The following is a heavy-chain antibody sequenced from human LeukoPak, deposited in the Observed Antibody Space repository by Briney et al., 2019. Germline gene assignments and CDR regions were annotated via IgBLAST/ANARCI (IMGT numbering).Heavy chain of an antibody. CDR1: GGSFSGYY. V-gene: IGHV4-34*01. J-gene: IGHJ6*02. Sequence: SETLSLTCAVYGGSFSGYYWSWIRQPPGKGLEWIGEINHSGSTNYNPSLKSRVTISVDTSKNQFSLKLSSVTAADTAAYYCASTGSRSYYYYGMDVWGQGTTVTVSS. CDR3: ASTGSRSYYYYGMDV. CDR2: INHSGST.